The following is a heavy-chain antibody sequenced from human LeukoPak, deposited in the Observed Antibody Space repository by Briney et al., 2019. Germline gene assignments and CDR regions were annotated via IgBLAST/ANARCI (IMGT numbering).Heavy chain of an antibody. J-gene: IGHJ4*02. Sequence: TGGSLRLSCSASGFTFSSYAMHWVRQAPGKGLEYVSAISSNGGSTYYADSVKGRFTISRDNSKNTLYLQMSSLRAEDTAVYYCAKTRPLDSSSWSHGDYWGQGTLVTVSS. V-gene: IGHV3-64D*06. CDR1: GFTFSSYA. CDR3: AKTRPLDSSSWSHGDY. CDR2: ISSNGGST. D-gene: IGHD6-13*01.